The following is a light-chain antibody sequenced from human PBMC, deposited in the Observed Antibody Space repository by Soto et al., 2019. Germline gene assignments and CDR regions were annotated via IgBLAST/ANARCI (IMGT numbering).Light chain of an antibody. J-gene: IGKJ4*01. CDR1: QDIRND. CDR3: QQLNSYPLT. CDR2: AAS. V-gene: IGKV1-17*01. Sequence: GDRVTITCRASQDIRNDVGWYQQKAGKAPKRLIFAASSLHSGVPSRFSGSGSGTDFTLTISSLQPEDFATYYCQQLNSYPLTFGGGTKVDIK.